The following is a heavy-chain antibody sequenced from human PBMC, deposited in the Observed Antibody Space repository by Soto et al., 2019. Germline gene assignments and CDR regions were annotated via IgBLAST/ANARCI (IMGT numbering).Heavy chain of an antibody. D-gene: IGHD3-22*01. CDR3: ARDCDSSGYYQTLGY. V-gene: IGHV1-2*02. Sequence: ASVKVSCKASGYTFTGYYMHWVRQAPGQGLEWMGWINPNSGGTNYAQKFQGRVTMTRDTSISTAYMELSRLRSDDTAVYYCARDCDSSGYYQTLGYWGQGTLVTVSS. CDR2: INPNSGGT. CDR1: GYTFTGYY. J-gene: IGHJ4*02.